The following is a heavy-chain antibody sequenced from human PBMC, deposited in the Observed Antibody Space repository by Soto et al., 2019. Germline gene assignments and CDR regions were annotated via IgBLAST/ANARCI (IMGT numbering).Heavy chain of an antibody. Sequence: PGGSLRLSCAASGFTFSSYSMNWVRQAPGKGLEWVSYISSSSSTIYYADSVKGRFTISRDNAKNSLYLQMNSLRDEDTAVYYCARDALSMIVVVTGDDYFDYWGQGTLVTVSS. CDR2: ISSSSSTI. CDR3: ARDALSMIVVVTGDDYFDY. D-gene: IGHD3-22*01. CDR1: GFTFSSYS. V-gene: IGHV3-48*02. J-gene: IGHJ4*02.